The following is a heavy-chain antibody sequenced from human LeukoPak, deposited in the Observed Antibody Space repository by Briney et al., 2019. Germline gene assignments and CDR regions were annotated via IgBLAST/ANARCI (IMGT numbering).Heavy chain of an antibody. CDR1: GFTFDDYA. D-gene: IGHD4-11*01. CDR2: ISWNSGSI. Sequence: GGSLRLSCAASGFTFDDYAMHWVRQAPGKGLEWVSGISWNSGSIGYAYSVKGRFTISRDNAKNSLYLQMNSLRAEDTALYYCAKDRGSIATTPWFDPWGQGTLVTVSS. CDR3: AKDRGSIATTPWFDP. V-gene: IGHV3-9*01. J-gene: IGHJ5*02.